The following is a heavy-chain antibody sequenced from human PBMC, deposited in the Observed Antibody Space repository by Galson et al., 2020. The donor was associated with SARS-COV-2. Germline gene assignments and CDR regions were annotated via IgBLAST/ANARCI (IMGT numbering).Heavy chain of an antibody. Sequence: SETLSLTCTVSGYSVSTTNYWGWVRQPPGRGLEWIGSVYPSGTTYYNPSLKSRVTISVDTSKNQFSLRLDSVTAADTALYYCARQGVNMIGLVTVPGWYFDHWGRGTLVTVSS. D-gene: IGHD3-22*01. J-gene: IGHJ2*01. CDR1: GYSVSTTNY. CDR3: ARQGVNMIGLVTVPGWYFDH. V-gene: IGHV4-38-2*02. CDR2: VYPSGTT.